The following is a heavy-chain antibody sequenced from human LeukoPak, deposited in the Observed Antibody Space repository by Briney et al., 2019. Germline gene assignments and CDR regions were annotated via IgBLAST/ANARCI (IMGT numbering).Heavy chain of an antibody. CDR1: GGSLSSGGYS. CDR3: ARVLLEAFDI. CDR2: IYHSGST. Sequence: SQTLSLTCAVSGGSLSSGGYSWSWVRQPPGKGLEWIGYIYHSGSTYYNPSLKSRVTISVDRSKNQFSLKLSSVTAADTAVYYCARVLLEAFDIWGQGTMVTVSS. J-gene: IGHJ3*02. V-gene: IGHV4-30-2*01. D-gene: IGHD3-10*01.